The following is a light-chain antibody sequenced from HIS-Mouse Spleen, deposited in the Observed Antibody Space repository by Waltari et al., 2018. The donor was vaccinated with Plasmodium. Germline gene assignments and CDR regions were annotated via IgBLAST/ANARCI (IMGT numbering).Light chain of an antibody. CDR1: QGISNN. Sequence: DIQMTPSPSSLSASVGDRVTITCRASQGISNNLNWYQQKPGKTPKLLIYAAPSLQSGIPSRFSDSGSGADYTLTIRSLQPEDFATYYCQQSDSTPRTFGPGTKVDIK. CDR3: QQSDSTPRT. J-gene: IGKJ3*01. V-gene: IGKV1-39*01. CDR2: AAP.